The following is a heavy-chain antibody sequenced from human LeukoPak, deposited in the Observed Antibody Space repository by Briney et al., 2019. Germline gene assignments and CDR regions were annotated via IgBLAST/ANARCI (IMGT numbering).Heavy chain of an antibody. D-gene: IGHD5-18*01. CDR2: INPNSGGT. V-gene: IGHV1-2*02. Sequence: GASVKVSCKASGYTFTGYYMHWVRQAPGQGLEWMGWINPNSGGTNYAQKFQGRVTMTRDTSISTAYMELSRLRSDDTAVYYCARDLWGTAMVTEGDYWGQGTLVTVSS. J-gene: IGHJ4*02. CDR1: GYTFTGYY. CDR3: ARDLWGTAMVTEGDY.